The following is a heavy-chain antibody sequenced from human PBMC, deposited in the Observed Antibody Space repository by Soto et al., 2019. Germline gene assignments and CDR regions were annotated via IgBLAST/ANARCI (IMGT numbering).Heavy chain of an antibody. J-gene: IGHJ6*03. CDR2: MNPNSGNT. V-gene: IGHV1-8*01. CDR1: GYTFTSYD. CDR3: ARGLHRNYYYYMDV. Sequence: ASVKVSCKASGYTFTSYDINWVRQAPGQGLEWMGWMNPNSGNTGYAQKFQGRVTMTRNTSISTAYMELSSLRSEDTAVYYCARGLHRNYYYYMDVWGKGTTVTVSS.